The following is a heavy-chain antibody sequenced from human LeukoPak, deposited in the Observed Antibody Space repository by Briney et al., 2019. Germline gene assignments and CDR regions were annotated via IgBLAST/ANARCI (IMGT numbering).Heavy chain of an antibody. Sequence: GGSLRLSCAASGFTFSAYSMNWVRQAPGKGLEWISYISSSSDTILYADSVKGRFTISRDNAKNTLYLQMNSLRAEDTAVYYCAKDYGDYGDYYGMDVWGQGTTVTVS. CDR2: ISSSSDTI. D-gene: IGHD4-17*01. V-gene: IGHV3-48*04. CDR3: AKDYGDYGDYYGMDV. J-gene: IGHJ6*02. CDR1: GFTFSAYS.